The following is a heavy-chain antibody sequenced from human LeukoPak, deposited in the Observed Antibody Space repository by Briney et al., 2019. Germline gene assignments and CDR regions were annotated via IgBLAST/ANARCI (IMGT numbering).Heavy chain of an antibody. CDR1: GFTFSSYA. J-gene: IGHJ2*01. Sequence: GGSLRLSCAASGFTFSSYAMSWVRQAPGKGLEWVSAISGSGGSTHYADSVKGRFTISRDNSKNTLYLQMDSLRAEDTAVYYCAKDDGFSFDLWGRGTLVTVSS. V-gene: IGHV3-23*01. CDR2: ISGSGGST. D-gene: IGHD3-10*01. CDR3: AKDDGFSFDL.